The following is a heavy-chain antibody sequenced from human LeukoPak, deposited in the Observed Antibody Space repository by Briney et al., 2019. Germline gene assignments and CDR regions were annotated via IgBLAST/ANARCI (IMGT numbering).Heavy chain of an antibody. Sequence: PSETLSLTCTVSGGSISSGGYYWSWIRQPPGKGLEWIGYIYYSGSTYYNPSLKSRVTISVDTSKNQFSLKLSSVTAADTAVYYCARAEVGHQLLPEGYFDYWGQGTLVTVSS. CDR2: IYYSGST. CDR1: GGSISSGGYY. D-gene: IGHD2-2*01. J-gene: IGHJ4*02. CDR3: ARAEVGHQLLPEGYFDY. V-gene: IGHV4-31*03.